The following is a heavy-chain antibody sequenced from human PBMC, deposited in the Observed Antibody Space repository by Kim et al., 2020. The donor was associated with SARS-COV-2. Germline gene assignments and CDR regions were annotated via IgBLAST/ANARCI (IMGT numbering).Heavy chain of an antibody. Sequence: SVKVSCKASGGTFSSYAISWVRQAPGQGLEWMGGIIPIFGTANYAQKFQGRVTITADESTSTAYMELSSLRSEDTAVYYCARGWGHANYYDSSIGFGAFDIWGQGTMVTVSS. CDR1: GGTFSSYA. J-gene: IGHJ3*02. D-gene: IGHD3-22*01. CDR3: ARGWGHANYYDSSIGFGAFDI. CDR2: IIPIFGTA. V-gene: IGHV1-69*13.